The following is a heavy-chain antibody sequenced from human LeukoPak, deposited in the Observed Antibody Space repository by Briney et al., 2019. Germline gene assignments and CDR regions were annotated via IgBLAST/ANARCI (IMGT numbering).Heavy chain of an antibody. V-gene: IGHV5-51*01. D-gene: IGHD3-10*01. CDR1: GYSFTRHW. CDR2: TYPGDSDT. Sequence: GESLKISCKGSGYSFTRHWIGWVRQMPGKGLEWMGITYPGDSDTRYSPSFQGQVTISADKSISTAYLQWSSLKAWDTAMYYCARRPGPPLWFGESGAFDIWGQGTMVTVSS. CDR3: ARRPGPPLWFGESGAFDI. J-gene: IGHJ3*02.